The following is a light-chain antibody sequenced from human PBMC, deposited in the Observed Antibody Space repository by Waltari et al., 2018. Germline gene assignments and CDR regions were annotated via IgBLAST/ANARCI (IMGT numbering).Light chain of an antibody. CDR1: SSNIGNNY. J-gene: IGLJ2*01. Sequence: QSVLTQPPSVSAAPGQKVTISCSGSSSNIGNNYISWYQHLPGAAPKLLISENNKRHSGIPDRVSGSKSGTSGTLDIIGLQIGDEADYYCGTWDTTLRGVVFGGGTRLTVL. CDR2: ENN. CDR3: GTWDTTLRGVV. V-gene: IGLV1-51*02.